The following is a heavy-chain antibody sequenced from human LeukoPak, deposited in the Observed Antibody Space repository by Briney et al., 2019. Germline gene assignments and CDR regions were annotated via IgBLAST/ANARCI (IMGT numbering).Heavy chain of an antibody. CDR1: SNSFSGSY. Sequence: SETLSLTCAVFSNSFSGSYWSWIRQPPGEGLQWIGEINDSGTTNYNPSLKSRVTMSVDRSKKQFSLNLNSLTAADTAVYYCAREACYSGTCDAFDIWGQGTIVTVSS. CDR2: INDSGTT. J-gene: IGHJ3*02. D-gene: IGHD1-26*01. V-gene: IGHV4-34*01. CDR3: AREACYSGTCDAFDI.